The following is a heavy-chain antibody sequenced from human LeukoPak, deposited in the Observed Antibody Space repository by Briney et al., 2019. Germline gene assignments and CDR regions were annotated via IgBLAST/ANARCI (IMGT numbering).Heavy chain of an antibody. J-gene: IGHJ4*02. CDR1: GGSFSGYY. Sequence: SETLSLTCAVYGGSFSGYYWSWIRQPPGKGLEWIGEINHSGSTNYNPSLKSRVTISVDTSKNQFSLKLSSVTAADTAVYYCARAPRLGSYYDYWGQGTLDTVSS. CDR2: INHSGST. V-gene: IGHV4-34*01. CDR3: ARAPRLGSYYDY. D-gene: IGHD1-26*01.